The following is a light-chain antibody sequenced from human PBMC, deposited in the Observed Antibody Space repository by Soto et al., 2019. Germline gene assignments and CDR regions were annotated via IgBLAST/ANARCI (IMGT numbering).Light chain of an antibody. J-gene: IGKJ1*01. V-gene: IGKV3-15*01. CDR1: QTVSSN. Sequence: EILMTQSPATLSVSPGESATLSCRASQTVSSNLAWYQQKPGQAPRLLISGASTRATGIPARFSGSGSGTEFALIISSLQSEDFAVYFCQQYNNWPWTFGQGTKVEIK. CDR2: GAS. CDR3: QQYNNWPWT.